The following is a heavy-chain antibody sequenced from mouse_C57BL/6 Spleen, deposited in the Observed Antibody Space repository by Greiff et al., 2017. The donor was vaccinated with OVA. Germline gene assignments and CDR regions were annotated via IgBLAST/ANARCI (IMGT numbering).Heavy chain of an antibody. J-gene: IGHJ3*01. CDR2: INPNNGGT. D-gene: IGHD2-5*01. CDR1: GYTFTDYN. CDR3: ARSAGNYYSNYEGGFAY. Sequence: EVQLQQSGPELVKPGASVKMSCKASGYTFTDYNMHWVKQSHGKSLEWIGYINPNNGGTSYNQKFKGKATLTVNKSSSTAYMELRSLTSEDSAVYYCARSAGNYYSNYEGGFAYWGQGTLVTVSA. V-gene: IGHV1-22*01.